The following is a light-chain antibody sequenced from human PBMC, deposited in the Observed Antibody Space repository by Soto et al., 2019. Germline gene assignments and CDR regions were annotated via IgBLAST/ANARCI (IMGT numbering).Light chain of an antibody. CDR3: QQYGSSPRVT. J-gene: IGKJ3*01. CDR1: QSVSSSY. CDR2: GAS. V-gene: IGKV3-20*01. Sequence: EIVLTQSPGTLSLSPGERATLSCRASQSVSSSYLAWYQQKPGQAPRLLIYGASSRATGIPDRFSGSGSGTDFTLTISRLEPEDFAVYYCQQYGSSPRVTLGPATKVDIK.